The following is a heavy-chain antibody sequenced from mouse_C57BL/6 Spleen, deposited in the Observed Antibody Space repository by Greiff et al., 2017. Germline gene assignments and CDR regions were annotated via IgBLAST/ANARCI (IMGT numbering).Heavy chain of an antibody. V-gene: IGHV1-64*01. D-gene: IGHD3-2*02. CDR1: GYTFTSYW. Sequence: VQLQQPGAELVKPGASVQLSCKASGYTFTSYWMHWVKQRPGQGLEWIGMIHPNSGSTNYNEKFKSKATLTVDKSSSTAYMQLSSLTSEDSAVYYCATLDSSGFGYYAMDYWGQGTSVTVSS. CDR2: IHPNSGST. CDR3: ATLDSSGFGYYAMDY. J-gene: IGHJ4*01.